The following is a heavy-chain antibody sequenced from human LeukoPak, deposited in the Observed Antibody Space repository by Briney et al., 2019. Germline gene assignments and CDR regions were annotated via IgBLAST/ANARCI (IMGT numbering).Heavy chain of an antibody. Sequence: PGGSLRLSCAASGFTFSSYWMHWVRQAPGKGLVRVSRINSDGSSTSYADSVKGRFTISRDNAKNTLYLQMNSLRAEDTAVYYCARDDVDYYYGMDVWGQGTTVTVSS. CDR1: GFTFSSYW. D-gene: IGHD3-10*02. CDR2: INSDGSST. J-gene: IGHJ6*02. V-gene: IGHV3-74*01. CDR3: ARDDVDYYYGMDV.